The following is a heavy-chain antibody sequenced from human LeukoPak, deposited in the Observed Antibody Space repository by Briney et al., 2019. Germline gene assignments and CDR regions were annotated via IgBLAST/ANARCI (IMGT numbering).Heavy chain of an antibody. CDR3: ARNGYYSIDY. CDR1: GDSLTNGHW. V-gene: IGHV4-4*02. Sequence: SETLSLTCVVSGDSLTNGHWWSWVRQPPGEGLEWIGEVFHSGRTTYNPSLRSRVIMSVDNSKNQFSLELTSVTASDTAIYYCARNGYYSIDYWGQGTLVTVSS. CDR2: VFHSGRT. J-gene: IGHJ4*02. D-gene: IGHD3-22*01.